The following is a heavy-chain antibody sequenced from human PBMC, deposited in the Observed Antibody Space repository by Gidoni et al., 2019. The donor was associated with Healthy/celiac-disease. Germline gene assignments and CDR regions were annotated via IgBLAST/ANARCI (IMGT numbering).Heavy chain of an antibody. CDR3: AKARTYGDYDAFDI. CDR1: GFTFDDYA. V-gene: IGHV3-9*01. J-gene: IGHJ3*02. D-gene: IGHD4-17*01. CDR2: ISWNSGSI. Sequence: EVQLVESGGGLVQPGRSLRLSCAASGFTFDDYAMHWVRQAPGKGLEGVSGISWNSGSIGYADSVKGRFTISRDNAKNSLYLQMNSLRAEDTALYYCAKARTYGDYDAFDIWGQGTMVTVSS.